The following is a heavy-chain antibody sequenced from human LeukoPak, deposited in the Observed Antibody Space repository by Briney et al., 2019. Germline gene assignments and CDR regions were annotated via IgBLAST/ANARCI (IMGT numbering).Heavy chain of an antibody. V-gene: IGHV1-2*02. J-gene: IGHJ4*02. CDR1: GYTFTGYY. CDR3: ARGDSSGWYSFDY. Sequence: ASVKVSCKASGYTFTGYYMHWVRQAPRQGREWMGWINPNSGGTNYAQKFQGRVTMTRDTSISTAYMELSRLRSDDTAVYYCARGDSSGWYSFDYWGQGTLVTVSS. CDR2: INPNSGGT. D-gene: IGHD6-19*01.